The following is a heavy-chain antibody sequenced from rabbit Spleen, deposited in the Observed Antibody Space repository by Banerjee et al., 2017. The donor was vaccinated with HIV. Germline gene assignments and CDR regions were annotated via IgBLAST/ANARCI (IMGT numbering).Heavy chain of an antibody. V-gene: IGHV1S40*01. D-gene: IGHD8-1*01. CDR2: MYAGSSGST. CDR3: ARDVGTSFSTYGMDL. J-gene: IGHJ6*01. Sequence: QSLEESGGGLVKPGASLTLTCKASGFSFNSGYDMCWVRQAPGKGLEWIACMYAGSSGSTYSATWAKGRFTISKTSSTTVTLQMTSLTAADTATYFCARDVGTSFSTYGMDLWGQGTLVPVS. CDR1: GFSFNSGYD.